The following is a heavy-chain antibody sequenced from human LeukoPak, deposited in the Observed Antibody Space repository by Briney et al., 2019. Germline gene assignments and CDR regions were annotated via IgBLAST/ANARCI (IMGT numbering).Heavy chain of an antibody. V-gene: IGHV3-21*01. Sequence: GGSLRLSCAASGFAFSSSNLNWSRQAPGKGLEWVSSITSDSYIYYADSLKGRFSISRDNAKNSLYLQMVSLRAEDTAVYYCARADYGDYGVDYWGQGTLVTVSS. D-gene: IGHD4-17*01. CDR2: ITSDSYI. J-gene: IGHJ4*02. CDR1: GFAFSSSN. CDR3: ARADYGDYGVDY.